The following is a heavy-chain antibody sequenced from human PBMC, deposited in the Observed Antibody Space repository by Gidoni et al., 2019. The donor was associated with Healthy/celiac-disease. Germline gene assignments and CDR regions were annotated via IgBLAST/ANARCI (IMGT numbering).Heavy chain of an antibody. CDR1: GGSFSGYY. J-gene: IGHJ5*02. Sequence: QLQLQQWGAGLLKPSETLSLTCTVYGGSFSGYYWSWIRQPPGKGLEWIGEINHSGSTNYNPSLKSRVTISVDTSKNQFSLKLSSVTAADTAVYYCARGRGGYRKTTYNWFDPWGKGTLVTVSS. D-gene: IGHD3-22*01. V-gene: IGHV4-34*01. CDR3: ARGRGGYRKTTYNWFDP. CDR2: INHSGST.